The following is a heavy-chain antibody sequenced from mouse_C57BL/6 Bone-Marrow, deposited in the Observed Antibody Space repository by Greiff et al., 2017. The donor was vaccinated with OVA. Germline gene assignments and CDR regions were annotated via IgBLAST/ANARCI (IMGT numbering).Heavy chain of an antibody. CDR1: GYTFTSYG. CDR2: IYPRSGNT. CDR3: ARRGTTVVADWYFDG. D-gene: IGHD1-1*01. Sequence: VQLQQSGAELARPGASVKLSCKASGYTFTSYGISWVKQRTGQGLEWIGEIYPRSGNTYYNEKFKGKATLTADKSSSTAYMELRSLTSEDSAVYFCARRGTTVVADWYFDGWGTGTTVTVSS. V-gene: IGHV1-81*01. J-gene: IGHJ1*03.